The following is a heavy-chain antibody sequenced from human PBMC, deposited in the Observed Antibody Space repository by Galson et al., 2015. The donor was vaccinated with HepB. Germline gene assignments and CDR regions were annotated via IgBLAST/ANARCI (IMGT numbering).Heavy chain of an antibody. CDR1: GFTFRDYA. CDR2: INGDDGTT. J-gene: IGHJ4*02. Sequence: SLRLSCAASGFTFRDYAMSWVRQAPGKGLEWVSGINGDDGTTFYADSVKGRFTVSRDNSKNTIYLQMNSLRDEDTAVYYCIHDFWSGFSHFDYWGKGTLVTVSS. V-gene: IGHV3-23*01. CDR3: IHDFWSGFSHFDY. D-gene: IGHD3-3*01.